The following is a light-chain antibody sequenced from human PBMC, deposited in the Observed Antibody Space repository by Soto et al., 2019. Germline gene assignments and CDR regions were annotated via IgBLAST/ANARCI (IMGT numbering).Light chain of an antibody. Sequence: QSALTEPASVSGSPGQSITISCTGTISDVSGYDYVSWYQHYPGKAPKLLIYDVSNRPSGVSDRFSGSKSGNTASLTISGLQAEDEADYYCTSYTTSSTYVFGTGTKVTAL. V-gene: IGLV2-14*03. CDR3: TSYTTSSTYV. CDR1: ISDVSGYDY. J-gene: IGLJ1*01. CDR2: DVS.